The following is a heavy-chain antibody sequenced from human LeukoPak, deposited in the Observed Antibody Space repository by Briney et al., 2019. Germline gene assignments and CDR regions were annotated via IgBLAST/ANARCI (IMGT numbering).Heavy chain of an antibody. CDR1: GFTFNNYA. CDR3: ARGGRGSAAVVAPRSFDI. D-gene: IGHD3-22*01. V-gene: IGHV3-23*01. J-gene: IGHJ3*02. Sequence: GGSLRLSCAASGFTFNNYAMSWVRQAPGKGLEWVSSICASDGCTYYADSVKGRFAISRDISKNTPYLQMNSLRAEDSALYYCARGGRGSAAVVAPRSFDIWGQGTMVTVSS. CDR2: ICASDGCT.